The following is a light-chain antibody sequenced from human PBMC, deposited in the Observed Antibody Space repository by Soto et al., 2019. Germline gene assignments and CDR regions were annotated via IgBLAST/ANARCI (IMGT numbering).Light chain of an antibody. V-gene: IGKV2-28*01. CDR2: LGS. Sequence: DIVMTQSPLSLPVTPGEPASISCRSSQSLLHSNGYNYLDWYLQKPGQSPQLLIYLGSNRASGVPDRSSGSGLGSDFTLKISRVEAEDVGVYYCMQALQTPWTFGQGTKVEIK. CDR1: QSLLHSNGYNY. CDR3: MQALQTPWT. J-gene: IGKJ1*01.